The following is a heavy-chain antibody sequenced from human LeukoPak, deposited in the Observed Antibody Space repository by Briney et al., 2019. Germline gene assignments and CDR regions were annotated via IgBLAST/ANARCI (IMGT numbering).Heavy chain of an antibody. CDR1: GFPFNNYW. Sequence: GGSLRLSCAASGFPFNNYWMHWVRQAPGKGLVWVSSINTDGRTTRYAASVQGRFTISRDNSKNTLYLQMNSLRAEDTAVYYCARGYCSSNTCQIDPWGQGTLVTVSS. J-gene: IGHJ5*02. CDR3: ARGYCSSNTCQIDP. D-gene: IGHD2-2*01. CDR2: INTDGRTT. V-gene: IGHV3-74*01.